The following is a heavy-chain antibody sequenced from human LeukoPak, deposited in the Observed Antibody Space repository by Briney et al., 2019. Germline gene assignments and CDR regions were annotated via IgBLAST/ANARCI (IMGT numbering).Heavy chain of an antibody. Sequence: GESLKISCPGYGYILTSYWIAWVRQMPGQGLEWMGIVYPADSDTTYSPSFQGQVTISVDKSTKTAYLQWSSLKASDTAIYYCARPGQMDLAADLQHWGQGTLVTVSS. V-gene: IGHV5-51*01. CDR3: ARPGQMDLAADLQH. J-gene: IGHJ1*01. CDR1: GYILTSYW. D-gene: IGHD2-2*03. CDR2: VYPADSDT.